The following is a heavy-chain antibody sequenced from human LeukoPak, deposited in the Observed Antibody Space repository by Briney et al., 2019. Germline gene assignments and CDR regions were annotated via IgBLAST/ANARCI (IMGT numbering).Heavy chain of an antibody. CDR1: GFTSNDFSDYY. CDR3: AAGYGSGSYSV. J-gene: IGHJ4*02. CDR2: ISISVSTI. V-gene: IGHV3-11*01. D-gene: IGHD3-10*01. Sequence: GGSLRLSRAASGFTSNDFSDYYLSWIRQAPGKGLEWVSYISISVSTISHADSVKGRFAISRDNAKKSLSLQMDSLRAEDTAGYYCAAGYGSGSYSVWGQGTLVTVSS.